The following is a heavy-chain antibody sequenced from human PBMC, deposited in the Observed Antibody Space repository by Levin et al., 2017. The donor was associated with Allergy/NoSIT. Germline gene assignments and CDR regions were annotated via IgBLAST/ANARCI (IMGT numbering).Heavy chain of an antibody. V-gene: IGHV3-30-3*01. J-gene: IGHJ4*02. CDR3: ARAYFDWLLPLDY. Sequence: LSLTCAASGFPFSSYAMHWVRQAPGKGLEWVAVISYDGSNKYYADSVKGRFTISRDNSKNTLYLQMNSLRAEDTAVYYCARAYFDWLLPLDYWGQGTLVTVSS. D-gene: IGHD3-9*01. CDR2: ISYDGSNK. CDR1: GFPFSSYA.